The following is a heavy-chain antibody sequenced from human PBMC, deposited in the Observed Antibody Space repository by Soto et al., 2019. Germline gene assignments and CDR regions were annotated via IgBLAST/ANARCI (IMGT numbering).Heavy chain of an antibody. J-gene: IGHJ6*02. D-gene: IGHD1-1*01. Sequence: SVKVSCTASGGPFSSFAISWVRQAPGQGLEWMGGIIPIFGTANYAQKFQGRVTITADKSTSTAYMELSSLRSEDTAVYYCASTQNWNDVYYGMDVWGQGTTVTVS. CDR1: GGPFSSFA. CDR2: IIPIFGTA. CDR3: ASTQNWNDVYYGMDV. V-gene: IGHV1-69*06.